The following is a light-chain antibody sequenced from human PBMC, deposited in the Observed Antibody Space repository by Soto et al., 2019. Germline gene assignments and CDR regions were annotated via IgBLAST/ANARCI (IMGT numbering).Light chain of an antibody. Sequence: EIVLTQSPGTLSLSPGERATLSCRASQSVSSSYLAWYQQKPGQAPRLLTYGASSRATGIPDRFSGSGSGTVFTPTISRLEPEYFALYYWQQYASSPTFGQGTKVDIK. J-gene: IGKJ1*01. CDR2: GAS. V-gene: IGKV3-20*01. CDR3: QQYASSPT. CDR1: QSVSSSY.